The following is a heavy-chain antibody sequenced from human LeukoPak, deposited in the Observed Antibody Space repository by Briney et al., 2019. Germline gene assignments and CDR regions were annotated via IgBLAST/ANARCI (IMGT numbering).Heavy chain of an antibody. V-gene: IGHV4-39*01. CDR1: GDFITGSTYY. J-gene: IGHJ4*02. CDR2: MYYSGST. D-gene: IGHD3-22*01. CDR3: ARQYYDSTGYYYFDY. Sequence: SETLSLTCTVSGDFITGSTYYWGWIRQPPGKGLEWIGSMYYSGSTYSNPSLRSRVTMSADTSKNQFSLNLKSVTAADTAVYYCARQYYDSTGYYYFDYWGQGALVTVSS.